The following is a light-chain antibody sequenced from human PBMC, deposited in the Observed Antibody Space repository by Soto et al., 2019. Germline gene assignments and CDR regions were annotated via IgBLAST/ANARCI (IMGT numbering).Light chain of an antibody. J-gene: IGLJ1*01. CDR1: SSDVGDYDF. CDR2: DVS. CDR3: CSYAGTYSYV. Sequence: QSVLTQPRSVSGSPGQSVTVSCTGTSSDVGDYDFVSWFQQRPGKAPKLMIYDVSKRSSGVPDRFSGSKSGNTASLTISGLQTDDEADYYCCSYAGTYSYVFGPGTKVTVL. V-gene: IGLV2-11*01.